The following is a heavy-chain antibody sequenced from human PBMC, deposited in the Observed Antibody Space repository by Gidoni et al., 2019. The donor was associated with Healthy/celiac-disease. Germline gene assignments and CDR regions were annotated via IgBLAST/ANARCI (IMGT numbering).Heavy chain of an antibody. Sequence: QVQLVESGGGVVQPGRSLRLSCAASGFTFSSYGMHWVRQAPGKGLEWVAVISYDGSNKYYADSVKGRFTISRDNSKNTLYLQMNSLRAEDTAVYYCAKSNEAAGYFDYWGQGTLVTVSS. V-gene: IGHV3-30*18. CDR1: GFTFSSYG. CDR2: ISYDGSNK. CDR3: AKSNEAAGYFDY. D-gene: IGHD6-13*01. J-gene: IGHJ4*02.